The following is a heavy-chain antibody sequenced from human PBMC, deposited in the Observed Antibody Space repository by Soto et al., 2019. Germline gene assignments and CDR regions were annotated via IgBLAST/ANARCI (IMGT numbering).Heavy chain of an antibody. Sequence: EVQVLESGGGLVQPGGSLRLSCAASGFTFSSYAMSWVRQAPGKGLEWVSVISDSGGSIDYADSVKGRFTISRDNSKXXXXXXXXXXXXXXTAIYYCAKGTTGSRYSAVNIWGQGTMVTVSS. CDR2: ISDSGGSI. V-gene: IGHV3-23*01. CDR1: GFTFSSYA. D-gene: IGHD1-1*01. CDR3: AKGTTGSRYSAVNI. J-gene: IGHJ3*02.